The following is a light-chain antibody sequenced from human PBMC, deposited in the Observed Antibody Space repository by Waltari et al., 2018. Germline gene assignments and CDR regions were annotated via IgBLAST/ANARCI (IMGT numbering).Light chain of an antibody. CDR3: QQSYSAPWT. Sequence: DIQMTQSPSSLSASVGDRVIITCRASQSIRSNLNWYQQKLGKAPKLLMYAAVSLQSGVPSRFSGSESGTDFTLSISSLQPEDFATYYCQQSYSAPWTFGQGTKVEI. J-gene: IGKJ1*01. CDR1: QSIRSN. CDR2: AAV. V-gene: IGKV1-39*01.